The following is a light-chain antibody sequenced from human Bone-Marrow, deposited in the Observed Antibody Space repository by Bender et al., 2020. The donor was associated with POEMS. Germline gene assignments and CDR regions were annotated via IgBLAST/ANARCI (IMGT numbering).Light chain of an antibody. Sequence: SYELTQPPSVSVSPGQTATITCSGERLGDYFAYWYQQKPGQSPVLVIYQHNKRPSGVSDRFSGTKSGNRASLTISGLQTEDEADYYCCSYAGSRGDVFGTGTKVTVL. J-gene: IGLJ1*01. CDR2: QHN. CDR3: CSYAGSRGDV. CDR1: RLGDYF. V-gene: IGLV3-1*01.